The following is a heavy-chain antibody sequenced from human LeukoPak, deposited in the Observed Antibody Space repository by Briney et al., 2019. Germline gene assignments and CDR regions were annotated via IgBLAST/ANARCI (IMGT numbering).Heavy chain of an antibody. CDR1: GFTFSSYG. J-gene: IGHJ6*03. CDR3: AKEGYCSGGSCYTHYYYYYYMDV. Sequence: PGGSLRLSCAASGFTFSSYGMHWVRQAPGKGLEWVAVIWYDGSNKYYADSVKGRFTISRDNSKNTLYLQMNSLRAEDTAVYYCAKEGYCSGGSCYTHYYYYYYMDVWGKGTMVTVSS. V-gene: IGHV3-33*06. D-gene: IGHD2-15*01. CDR2: IWYDGSNK.